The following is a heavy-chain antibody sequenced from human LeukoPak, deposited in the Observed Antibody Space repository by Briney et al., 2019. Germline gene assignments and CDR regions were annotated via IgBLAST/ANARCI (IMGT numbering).Heavy chain of an antibody. CDR1: GGSISNYY. J-gene: IGHJ4*02. Sequence: SETLSLTCTVSGGSISNYYWSWNRQPPGKGLEWIGYIYYSGTTNYNPSLKSRVTISLDTSKSQFPLKLSSVTAADTAVYYCARGRKDDSGSYPADYWGQGILVTVSS. D-gene: IGHD3-10*01. CDR2: IYYSGTT. V-gene: IGHV4-59*01. CDR3: ARGRKDDSGSYPADY.